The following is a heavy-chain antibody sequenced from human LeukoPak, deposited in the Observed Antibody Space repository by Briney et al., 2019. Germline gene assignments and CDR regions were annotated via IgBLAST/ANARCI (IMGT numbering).Heavy chain of an antibody. Sequence: GGSLRLSCAASGFTFSRYWMHWVRQAPGRGLEWVSYISSSSNTIYYADSVKGRFTISRDNAKNSVYLQMSSLRDEDTAVYYCARDRGYFSYWGQGTLVTVSS. D-gene: IGHD2-15*01. J-gene: IGHJ4*02. CDR2: ISSSSNTI. CDR1: GFTFSRYW. V-gene: IGHV3-48*02. CDR3: ARDRGYFSY.